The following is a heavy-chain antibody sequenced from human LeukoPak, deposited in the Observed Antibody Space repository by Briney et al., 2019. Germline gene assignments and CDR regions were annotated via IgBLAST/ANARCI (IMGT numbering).Heavy chain of an antibody. Sequence: PGGSLRLSCAASGFTFSSYSMNWVRQAPGKGLEWVSSISSSSSYIYYADSVKGRFTISRDNAKNSLYLQMNSLRAEDTAVYYCARDQWGHNWNGPDYYMDVWGKGTTVTVSS. CDR3: ARDQWGHNWNGPDYYMDV. J-gene: IGHJ6*03. CDR2: ISSSSSYI. D-gene: IGHD1-20*01. V-gene: IGHV3-21*01. CDR1: GFTFSSYS.